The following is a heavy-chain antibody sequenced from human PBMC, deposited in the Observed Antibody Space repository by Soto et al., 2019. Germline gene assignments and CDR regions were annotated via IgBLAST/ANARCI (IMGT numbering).Heavy chain of an antibody. V-gene: IGHV5-51*01. Sequence: PGESLKISCNGSGYSFTTYWIGWVRQMPGKGLEWMGIIYPGDSDTRYSPSFQGQVTISADKSISTAYLQWSSLKASDTAMYYCAREGRLEMATIQPKIDYWGQGTLVTVYS. D-gene: IGHD5-12*01. CDR2: IYPGDSDT. CDR1: GYSFTTYW. J-gene: IGHJ4*02. CDR3: AREGRLEMATIQPKIDY.